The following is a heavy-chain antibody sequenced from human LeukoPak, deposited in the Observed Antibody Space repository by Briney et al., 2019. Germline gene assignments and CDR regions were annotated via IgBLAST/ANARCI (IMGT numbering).Heavy chain of an antibody. D-gene: IGHD3-9*01. V-gene: IGHV4-39*02. CDR1: GGSISSSSYY. Sequence: PSETLSLTCTVSGGSISSSSYYWGWIRQPPGKGLEWIGSIYYSGSTYYNPSLKSRVTISVDTSKNQFSLKLSSVTAADTAVYYCARDLLVGITILDTPEYFDYWGQGTLVTVSS. J-gene: IGHJ4*02. CDR3: ARDLLVGITILDTPEYFDY. CDR2: IYYSGST.